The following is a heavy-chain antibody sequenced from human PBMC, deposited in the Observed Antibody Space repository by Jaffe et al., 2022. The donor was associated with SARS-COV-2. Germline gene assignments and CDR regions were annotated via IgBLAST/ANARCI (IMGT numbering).Heavy chain of an antibody. CDR3: ARRSLKVAEDHLDY. CDR1: GYTFSSYV. CDR2: NT. V-gene: IGHV1-18*01. Sequence: QVHLVQSGAEVRKPGASVKVSCKAFGYTFSSYVITWVRQAPGQGLEWMGWNTYHAQKFQGRVSLTTDTSTNTAYMELGSLRSDDTAMYYCARRSLKVAEDHLDYWGQGTQVTVSS. J-gene: IGHJ4*02. D-gene: IGHD5-12*01.